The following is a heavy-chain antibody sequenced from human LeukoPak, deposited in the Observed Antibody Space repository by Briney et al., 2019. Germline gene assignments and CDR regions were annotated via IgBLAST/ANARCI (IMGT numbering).Heavy chain of an antibody. Sequence: PGGSLRLSCAASGFTFSSYGMHWVRQAPGKGLEWVAVISYDGSNKYYADSVKGRFTISRDNSKNTLYLQMSSLRAEDTAVYYCAKGAGAYYGIDVWGQGTTVTVSS. D-gene: IGHD3-10*01. V-gene: IGHV3-30*18. CDR2: ISYDGSNK. CDR1: GFTFSSYG. CDR3: AKGAGAYYGIDV. J-gene: IGHJ6*02.